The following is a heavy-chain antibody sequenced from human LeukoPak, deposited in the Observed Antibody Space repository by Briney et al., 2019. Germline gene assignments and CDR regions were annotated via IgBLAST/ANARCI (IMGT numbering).Heavy chain of an antibody. D-gene: IGHD2-15*01. V-gene: IGHV3-64D*09. Sequence: GGSLRLSCSASGXSFSSYAMHWVRQAPGKGPEYVSAISDSGGSTYYADSVKGRFTISRDNSKNTLYLQMSSLRAEDTAVYFCVRGYSFGPYGMDVWGQGTTVTVSS. CDR3: VRGYSFGPYGMDV. CDR1: GXSFSSYA. J-gene: IGHJ6*02. CDR2: ISDSGGST.